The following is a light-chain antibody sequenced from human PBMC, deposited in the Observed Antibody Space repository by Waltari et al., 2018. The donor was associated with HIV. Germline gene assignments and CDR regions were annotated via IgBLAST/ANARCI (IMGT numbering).Light chain of an antibody. CDR2: EVT. J-gene: IGLJ3*02. V-gene: IGLV2-14*03. CDR1: YNDVCRYNY. CDR3: CSYTVTGTLNWV. Sequence: QSALTQPASVSGSPGQSITISCTGTYNDVCRYNYFSCYQQHPGKAPRLLMYEVTNRPSGVSNRFSGSKSGNTASLTISGLQVEDEAVYYCCSYTVTGTLNWVFGGGTKLTVL.